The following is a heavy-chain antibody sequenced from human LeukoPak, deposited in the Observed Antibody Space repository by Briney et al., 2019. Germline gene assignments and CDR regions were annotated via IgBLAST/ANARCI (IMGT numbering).Heavy chain of an antibody. CDR2: ISAYNGNT. Sequence: GDSVKVSCKASGYTFTSYGISWVRQAPGQGLEWMGWISAYNGNTNYAQKLQGRVTMTTDTSTSTAYMELRSLRSDDTAVYHCARVGDILTGYPYYFDSWGQGTLVTVSS. V-gene: IGHV1-18*01. D-gene: IGHD3-9*01. CDR3: ARVGDILTGYPYYFDS. J-gene: IGHJ4*02. CDR1: GYTFTSYG.